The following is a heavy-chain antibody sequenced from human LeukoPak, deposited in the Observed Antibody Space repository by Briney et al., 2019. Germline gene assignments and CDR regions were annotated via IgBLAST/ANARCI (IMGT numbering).Heavy chain of an antibody. D-gene: IGHD3-3*01. J-gene: IGHJ5*02. CDR2: IYYSGST. Sequence: SETLSLTCTVSGGSISSYYWSWIRQPPGKGLEWIGYIYYSGSTNYNPSLKSRVTISVDTSKNQFSLKLSSVTAADTAVYYCARGLFRSGKILNWFDPWGQGTLVTVSS. CDR1: GGSISSYY. CDR3: ARGLFRSGKILNWFDP. V-gene: IGHV4-59*01.